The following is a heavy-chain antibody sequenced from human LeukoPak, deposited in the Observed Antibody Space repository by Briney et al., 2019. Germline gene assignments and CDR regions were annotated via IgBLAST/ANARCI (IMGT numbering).Heavy chain of an antibody. CDR2: INHSGST. CDR1: GGSFSGYY. Sequence: SETLSLTCAVYGGSFSGYYWSWIRQPPGKGLEWIGEINHSGSTNYNPSLKSRVTISVDTSKNQFSLKLSSVTAADTAVYYCARGIRLVPGYCSSTSCYIRGVVSHFDYWGRGTLVTVSS. D-gene: IGHD2-2*02. CDR3: ARGIRLVPGYCSSTSCYIRGVVSHFDY. J-gene: IGHJ4*02. V-gene: IGHV4-34*01.